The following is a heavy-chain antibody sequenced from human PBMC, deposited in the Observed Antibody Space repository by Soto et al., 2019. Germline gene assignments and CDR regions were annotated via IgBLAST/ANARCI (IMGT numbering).Heavy chain of an antibody. Sequence: QVQLVESGGGVVQPGRSLRLSCAASGFTFSSYAMHWVRQAPGKGLEWVAVISYDGSNKYYADSVKGRFTISRDNSKNTLYLQMNSLSADDTAVYYCARGVTNEHDHDAFDIWGQGTMVTVSS. J-gene: IGHJ3*02. CDR2: ISYDGSNK. CDR1: GFTFSSYA. CDR3: ARGVTNEHDHDAFDI. V-gene: IGHV3-30-3*01. D-gene: IGHD4-17*01.